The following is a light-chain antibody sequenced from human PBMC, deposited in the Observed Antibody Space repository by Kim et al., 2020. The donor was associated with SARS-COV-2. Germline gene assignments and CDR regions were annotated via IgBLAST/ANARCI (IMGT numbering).Light chain of an antibody. CDR3: QQYNNWPT. CDR2: GAA. CDR1: QSISSE. J-gene: IGKJ4*01. Sequence: AGRRATLYSRARQSISSELGWYQQKPSQATRLLIYGAAARAAGVPARFSGSGSGTEFTLTVSSLQSEDFAVYYCQQYNNWPTFGGGTKVEIK. V-gene: IGKV3-15*01.